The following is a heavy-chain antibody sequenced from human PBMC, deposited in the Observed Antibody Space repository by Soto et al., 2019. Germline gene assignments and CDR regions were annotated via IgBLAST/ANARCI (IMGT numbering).Heavy chain of an antibody. CDR3: ARERFVDTAMVFDY. CDR1: GGSISSYY. J-gene: IGHJ4*02. CDR2: IYYSGST. V-gene: IGHV4-59*01. D-gene: IGHD5-18*01. Sequence: SDTLSLTCTVSGGSISSYYWSWIRQPPGKGLEWIGYIYYSGSTNYNPSLKSRVTISVDTSKNQFSLKLSSVTAADTAVYYCARERFVDTAMVFDYWGQGTLVTVSS.